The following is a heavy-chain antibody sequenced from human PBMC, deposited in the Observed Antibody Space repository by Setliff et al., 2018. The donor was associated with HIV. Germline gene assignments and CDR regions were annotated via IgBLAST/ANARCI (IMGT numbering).Heavy chain of an antibody. Sequence: ASVKVSCKTFGYRFTDFYVNWVRQAPGQGLEWMGWINPKSGATNYAQKVQGRITMTTDASTSTVDMELRSLTSDDTAVYYCARLAETLGIMAAFDIWGQGTMVTVSS. V-gene: IGHV1-18*04. CDR3: ARLAETLGIMAAFDI. CDR2: INPKSGAT. J-gene: IGHJ3*02. CDR1: GYRFTDFY. D-gene: IGHD3-16*01.